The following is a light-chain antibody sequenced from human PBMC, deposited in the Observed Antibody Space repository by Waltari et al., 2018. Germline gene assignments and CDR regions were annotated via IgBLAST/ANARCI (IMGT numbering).Light chain of an antibody. CDR3: QQYDNWPPAYT. CDR1: QRVSSN. Sequence: EIVMTQSPATLSVSPGERVNLSCRASQRVSSNLAWYQQNPGQSPRLLIYGASTRATGIPARFSGSVSGTEFTLTISSLQSEDFAVYYCQQYDNWPPAYTFGQGTKLEI. J-gene: IGKJ2*01. V-gene: IGKV3-15*01. CDR2: GAS.